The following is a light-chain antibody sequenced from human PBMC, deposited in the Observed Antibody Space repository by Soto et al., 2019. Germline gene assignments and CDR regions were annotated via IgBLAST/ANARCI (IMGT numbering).Light chain of an antibody. CDR1: QSLYNSNNLNY. CDR3: QQYHSNPST. J-gene: IGKJ2*01. Sequence: DIVMTQSPDSLAVSLGERATINCKSSQSLYNSNNLNYLAWYQQKPGQPPKLLLYWASTRESGVPDRFSGSGSGTDFTLTISRLQAADVAVYYCQQYHSNPSTFGQGTKREIK. CDR2: WAS. V-gene: IGKV4-1*01.